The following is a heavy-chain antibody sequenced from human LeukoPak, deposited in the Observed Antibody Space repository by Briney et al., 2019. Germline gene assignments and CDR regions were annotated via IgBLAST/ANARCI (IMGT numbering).Heavy chain of an antibody. CDR3: AREGASDFWSGSPGLDY. CDR1: QFNFNKFG. J-gene: IGHJ4*02. V-gene: IGHV3-23*01. Sequence: GGSLRLSCATSQFNFNKFGMTWVRQAPGKGLEWVSSISGNGDPQYADSVQGRFAISRDNSKNTLYLQMNSLRAEDTAVYYCAREGASDFWSGSPGLDYWGQGTLVTVSS. CDR2: ISGNGDP. D-gene: IGHD3-3*01.